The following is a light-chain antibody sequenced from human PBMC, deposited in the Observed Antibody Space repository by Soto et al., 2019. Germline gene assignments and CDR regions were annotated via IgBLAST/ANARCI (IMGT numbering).Light chain of an antibody. Sequence: QSVLTQPPSASGTPGQGVTISCSGSSSNIGSNLVNWYQQLPGTAPKLLIYSTNQRPSGVPDRFSGSKSGTSASLAISGLQSEDEDDYYCAAWDDSQNGPVFGGGTKLTVL. CDR1: SSNIGSNL. J-gene: IGLJ3*02. CDR2: STN. V-gene: IGLV1-44*01. CDR3: AAWDDSQNGPV.